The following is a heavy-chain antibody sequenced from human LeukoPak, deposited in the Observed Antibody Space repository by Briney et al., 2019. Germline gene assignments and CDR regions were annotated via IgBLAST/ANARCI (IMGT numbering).Heavy chain of an antibody. CDR2: ISWDGGST. CDR3: ARQTFDY. Sequence: GGSLRLSCAASGFTFDDYAMHWVRQAPGKGLEWVSLISWDGGSTYYADSVKGRFTISRDNAKNSLYLQMNSLRAEDTAVYYCARQTFDYWGQGTLVTVSS. V-gene: IGHV3-43D*03. J-gene: IGHJ4*02. CDR1: GFTFDDYA.